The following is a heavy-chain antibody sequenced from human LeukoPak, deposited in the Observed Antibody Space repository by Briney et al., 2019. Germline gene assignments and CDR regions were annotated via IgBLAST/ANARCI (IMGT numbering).Heavy chain of an antibody. D-gene: IGHD4-17*01. Sequence: GASVKVSCKASGYTFTSYYIHWVRQAPGQGLEWMGQISPSGTTTYAQKFKGRVTMTRDKSTSTVNMDLSDLTCEDTAVYHCAKDSGAYGPDYWGQGTLLTVSS. CDR2: ISPSGTT. CDR1: GYTFTSYY. V-gene: IGHV1-46*01. CDR3: AKDSGAYGPDY. J-gene: IGHJ4*02.